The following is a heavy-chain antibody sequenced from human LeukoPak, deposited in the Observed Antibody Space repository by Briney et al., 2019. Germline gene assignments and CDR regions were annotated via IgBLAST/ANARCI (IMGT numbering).Heavy chain of an antibody. CDR3: ARDYYGSGSSDY. D-gene: IGHD3-10*01. V-gene: IGHV3-21*01. Sequence: GGSLRLSCVASGFTFSSYSMNWVRQAPGKGLEWVSSISSSSSYIYYADSVKGRFTISRDNAKNSLYLQMNSLRAEDTAVYYCARDYYGSGSSDYWGQGTLVTVSS. CDR2: ISSSSSYI. J-gene: IGHJ4*02. CDR1: GFTFSSYS.